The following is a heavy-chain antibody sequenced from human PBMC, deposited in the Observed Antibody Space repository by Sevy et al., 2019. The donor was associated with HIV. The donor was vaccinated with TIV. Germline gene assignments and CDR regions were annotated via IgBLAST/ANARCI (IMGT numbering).Heavy chain of an antibody. J-gene: IGHJ4*02. CDR2: IKQDAGQK. V-gene: IGHV3-7*01. CDR3: ARDDGNYYFHY. CDR1: GFTFSKYW. D-gene: IGHD1-7*01. Sequence: GGSLRLSCAASGFTFSKYWMGWVRQAPGKGLEWVANIKQDAGQKYYVDFVKGRFTISRDKAKNSLYLQMNSLRAEDTAVYFCARDDGNYYFHYWGQGTLATVSS.